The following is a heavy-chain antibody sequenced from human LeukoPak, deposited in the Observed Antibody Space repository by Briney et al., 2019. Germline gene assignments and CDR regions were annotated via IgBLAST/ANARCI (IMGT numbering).Heavy chain of an antibody. J-gene: IGHJ4*02. CDR1: GFPFSSYT. D-gene: IGHD1-1*01. V-gene: IGHV3-21*01. CDR3: ARNWNDVSDF. CDR2: ITSTSITI. Sequence: PGGSLRLSCAVSGFPFSSYTMNWVRQAPGKRLEWVSSITSTSITIYYADSVEGRFTVSRDNSKNSLYLHMNRLRVEDTGIYFCARNWNDVSDFRGQGTLVTVSS.